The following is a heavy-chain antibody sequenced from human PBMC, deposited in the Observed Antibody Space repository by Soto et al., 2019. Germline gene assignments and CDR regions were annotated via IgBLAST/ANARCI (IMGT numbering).Heavy chain of an antibody. CDR2: IWYDGSNK. Sequence: PGGSLRLSCAASGFTFSSYGMHWVRQAPGKGLEWVAVIWYDGSNKYYADSVKGRFTISRDNSKNTLYLQMNSLRAEDTAVYYCARMYYDILTGYPGPFDYWGQGTLVTVSS. CDR1: GFTFSSYG. D-gene: IGHD3-9*01. CDR3: ARMYYDILTGYPGPFDY. V-gene: IGHV3-33*01. J-gene: IGHJ4*02.